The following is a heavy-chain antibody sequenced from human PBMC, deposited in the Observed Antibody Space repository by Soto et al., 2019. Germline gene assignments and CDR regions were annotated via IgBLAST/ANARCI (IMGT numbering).Heavy chain of an antibody. CDR3: AKGGAIVAAGTRVYLYNAMDV. CDR1: GYTFTGYY. D-gene: IGHD1-26*01. V-gene: IGHV1-2*02. J-gene: IGHJ6*02. Sequence: QVQLVQSGTEVKRPGDSVKVSCKASGYTFTGYYVHWVRQAPGQGLDWMGWINPNSGDTYLAQRFQGRVTMNRDTSIGTAYMELRGLTSDDTAEYYCAKGGAIVAAGTRVYLYNAMDVWGQGTTVTVSS. CDR2: INPNSGDT.